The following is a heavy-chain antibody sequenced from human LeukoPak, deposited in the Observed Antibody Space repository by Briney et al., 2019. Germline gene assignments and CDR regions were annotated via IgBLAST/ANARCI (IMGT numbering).Heavy chain of an antibody. D-gene: IGHD3-3*01. CDR3: ARVRFYDFWSGAFDY. V-gene: IGHV3-23*01. Sequence: GGSLRLSCAASGFTFSSYAMSWVRQAPGKGLEWVSAISGSGGSTYYADSVKGRFTISRDNAKNSLYLQMNSLRAEDTAVYYCARVRFYDFWSGAFDYWGQGTLVTVSS. CDR2: ISGSGGST. CDR1: GFTFSSYA. J-gene: IGHJ4*02.